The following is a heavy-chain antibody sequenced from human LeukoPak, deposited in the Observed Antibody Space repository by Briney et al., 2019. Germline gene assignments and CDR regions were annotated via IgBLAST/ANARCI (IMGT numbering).Heavy chain of an antibody. CDR2: IYPGDSDT. D-gene: IGHD2-15*01. J-gene: IGHJ4*02. V-gene: IGHV5-51*01. CDR3: ARPPYCSGGSCYSPIDY. Sequence: GASLQISSKGSGYIFTSYWIGWVRQLPGNGLEWMGIIYPGDSDTRYSPSFQGQVTISADKSISTAYLQWSSLKASDTAMYYCARPPYCSGGSCYSPIDYWGQGTLVTVSS. CDR1: GYIFTSYW.